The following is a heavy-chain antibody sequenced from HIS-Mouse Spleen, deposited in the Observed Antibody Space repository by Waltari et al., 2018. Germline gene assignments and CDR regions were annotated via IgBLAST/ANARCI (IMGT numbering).Heavy chain of an antibody. J-gene: IGHJ2*01. D-gene: IGHD6-13*01. Sequence: QLQLQESGPGLVKPSETLSLTCTVAGGSISSSRYEWGWIRQPPGKGLEWIGSIYYSGSTYYNPSLKSRVTISVDTSKNQFSLKLSSVTAADTAVYYCAREIPYSSSWYDWYFDLWGRGTLVTVSS. CDR2: IYYSGST. CDR1: GGSISSSRYE. CDR3: AREIPYSSSWYDWYFDL. V-gene: IGHV4-39*07.